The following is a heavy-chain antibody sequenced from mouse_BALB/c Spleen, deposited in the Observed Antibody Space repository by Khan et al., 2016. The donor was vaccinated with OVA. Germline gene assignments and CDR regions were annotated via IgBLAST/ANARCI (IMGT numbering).Heavy chain of an antibody. Sequence: EVELVESGGGLVQPGGSRKLSCAASGFTFSRFGMHWVRQAPEKGLEWVAYISSGSSSIYYADTVKGRFTISRDNPKTTLFLQMTSLRSEDTAMYYCAIDSNFAYWGQGTTLTVSA. CDR2: ISSGSSSI. J-gene: IGHJ2*01. V-gene: IGHV5-17*02. CDR3: AIDSNFAY. CDR1: GFTFSRFG.